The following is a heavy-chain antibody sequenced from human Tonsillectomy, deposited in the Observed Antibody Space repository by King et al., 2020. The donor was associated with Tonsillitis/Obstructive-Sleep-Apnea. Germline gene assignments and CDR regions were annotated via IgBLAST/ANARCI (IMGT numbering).Heavy chain of an antibody. J-gene: IGHJ4*02. CDR1: GGSFSGYY. V-gene: IGHV4-34*01. Sequence: VQLQQWGAGLLKPSETLSLTCAVYGGSFSGYYWSWIRQPPGKGLEWIGEINHSGGTNYNPSLKSRVTISVDTSKNQFSLKLSSVTAADTAVYYCARAPHKKYKWNYLPDYWGQGTLVTVSS. D-gene: IGHD1-7*01. CDR3: ARAPHKKYKWNYLPDY. CDR2: INHSGGT.